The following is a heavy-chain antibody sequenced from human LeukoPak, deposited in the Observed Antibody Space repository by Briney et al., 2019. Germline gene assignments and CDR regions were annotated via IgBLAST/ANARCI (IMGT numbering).Heavy chain of an antibody. CDR1: GGSISSYY. CDR2: IYYSGST. J-gene: IGHJ6*03. D-gene: IGHD4-11*01. V-gene: IGHV4-59*01. CDR3: ARPYSNYGYYYYMDV. Sequence: SETLSLXCTVSGGSISSYYWSWIRQPPGKGLEWIGYIYYSGSTNYNPSLKSRVTISVDTSKNQFSLKLSSVTAADTAVYYCARPYSNYGYYYYMDVWGKGTTVTVSS.